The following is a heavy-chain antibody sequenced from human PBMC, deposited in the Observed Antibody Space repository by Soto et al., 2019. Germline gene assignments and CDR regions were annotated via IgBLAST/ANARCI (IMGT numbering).Heavy chain of an antibody. J-gene: IGHJ5*02. CDR2: ISSSSSYI. V-gene: IGHV3-21*01. D-gene: IGHD3-3*01. CDR1: GFTFSSYS. CDR3: ARDREHLNTIFGVVIRSGHLAGGFDP. Sequence: PGGSLRLSCATSGFTFSSYSMNWVRQAPGKGLEWVSSISSSSSYIYYADSVKGRFTISRDNAKNSLYLQMNSLRAEDTAVYYCARDREHLNTIFGVVIRSGHLAGGFDPW.